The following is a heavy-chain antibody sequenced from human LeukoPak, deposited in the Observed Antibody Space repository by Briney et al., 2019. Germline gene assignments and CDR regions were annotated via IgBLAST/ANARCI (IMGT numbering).Heavy chain of an antibody. J-gene: IGHJ3*02. CDR2: IDYSGDSP. D-gene: IGHD3-3*01. V-gene: IGHV3-23*01. CDR3: ARDGPYDFWSGYYTDDAFDI. CDR1: GFTLSSYE. Sequence: PGGSLRLSCTGSGFTLSSYEMTWIRQAPGKGLEWVSSIDYSGDSPYYADSVKGRFTMSRDNSKNTLYLQMNSLRAEDTAVYYCARDGPYDFWSGYYTDDAFDIWGQGTMVTVSS.